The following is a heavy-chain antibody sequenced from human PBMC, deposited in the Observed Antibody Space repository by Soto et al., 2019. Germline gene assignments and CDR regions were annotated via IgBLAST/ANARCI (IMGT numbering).Heavy chain of an antibody. D-gene: IGHD3-9*01. CDR3: ARTHLTGYYRREMYYFDY. Sequence: KTSETLSLTCTFSGGSIISGGYYWSWIRQHPGKGLEWIGYIYYSGSTYYNPSLKSRVTISVDTSKNQFSLKLSSVTAEDTAVYYCARTHLTGYYRREMYYFDYWGQGTLVTVSS. CDR1: GGSIISGGYY. CDR2: IYYSGST. J-gene: IGHJ4*02. V-gene: IGHV4-31*03.